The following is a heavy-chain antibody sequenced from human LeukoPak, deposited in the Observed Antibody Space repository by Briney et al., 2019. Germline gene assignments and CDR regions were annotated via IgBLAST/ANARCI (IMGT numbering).Heavy chain of an antibody. CDR2: ISSSGSTK. CDR3: TRDPRHFDS. CDR1: GFTFSSYE. Sequence: GGSLRLSCAASGFTFSSYEMNWVRQAPGKGLEWISYISSSGSTKYYADSVKGRFTISRDNAKNSLYLQMSSLRVEDTAVYYCTRDPRHFDSCGQGTLVTVSS. V-gene: IGHV3-48*03. D-gene: IGHD6-6*01. J-gene: IGHJ5*01.